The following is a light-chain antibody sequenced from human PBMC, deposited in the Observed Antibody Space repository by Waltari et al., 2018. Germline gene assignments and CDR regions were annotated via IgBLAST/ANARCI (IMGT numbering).Light chain of an antibody. CDR1: STWWQR. V-gene: IGLV3-21*04. Sequence: YVLTLPTSLSLVPGKTARLPMGGDSTWWQRVSWYQQKPGRARVLVMFYDIYRPSEIPERFSGSNSGNTDTLTISWVEAGDGADDHCQVWDDVTDSGVFGGGTKLTVL. CDR2: YDI. J-gene: IGLJ3*02. CDR3: QVWDDVTDSGV.